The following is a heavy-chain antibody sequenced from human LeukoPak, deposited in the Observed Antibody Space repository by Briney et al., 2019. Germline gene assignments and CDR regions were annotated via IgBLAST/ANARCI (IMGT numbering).Heavy chain of an antibody. CDR3: TRDYSGWYASDY. CDR1: GFTFSGSA. J-gene: IGHJ4*02. V-gene: IGHV3-73*01. D-gene: IGHD6-19*01. Sequence: GGSLRLSCAASGFTFSGSAMHWVRQASGKGLEWVGRIRSKTNSYATAYAASVKGRFTISRDDSKNTAYLQMNGLKTEDTAIYYCTRDYSGWYASDYWGQGALVTVSS. CDR2: IRSKTNSYAT.